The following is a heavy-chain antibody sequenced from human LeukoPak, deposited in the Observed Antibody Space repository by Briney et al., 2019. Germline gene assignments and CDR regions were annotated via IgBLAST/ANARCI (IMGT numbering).Heavy chain of an antibody. CDR2: IDYSGST. Sequence: PSETLSLTCAVSGGSITSPYWWTWVRQPPGKGLEWIGTIDYSGSTYYNPSLKSRATISIDTSKNQFSLTLSPVTAADTAICYCAREYTLYISGWFIDYWGQGTVVTVSS. CDR1: GGSITSPYW. D-gene: IGHD6-19*01. V-gene: IGHV4-4*02. CDR3: AREYTLYISGWFIDY. J-gene: IGHJ4*02.